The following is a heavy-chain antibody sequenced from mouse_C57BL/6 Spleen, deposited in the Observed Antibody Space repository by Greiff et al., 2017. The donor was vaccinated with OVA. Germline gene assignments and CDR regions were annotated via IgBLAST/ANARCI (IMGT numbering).Heavy chain of an antibody. CDR2: IDPEDGDT. J-gene: IGHJ4*01. CDR1: GFNIKDYY. V-gene: IGHV14-1*01. Sequence: EVKVVESGAELVRPGASVKLSCTASGFNIKDYYMHWVKQRPEQGLEWIGRIDPEDGDTEYAPKFQGKATMTADTSSNTAYLQLSSLTSEDTAVYYCTTRDGYYLRDAMDYWGQGTSVTVSS. CDR3: TTRDGYYLRDAMDY. D-gene: IGHD2-3*01.